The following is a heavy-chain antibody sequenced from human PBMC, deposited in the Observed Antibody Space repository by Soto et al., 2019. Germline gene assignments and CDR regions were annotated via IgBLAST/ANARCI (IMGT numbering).Heavy chain of an antibody. J-gene: IGHJ6*03. V-gene: IGHV4-34*01. CDR2: INHSGST. CDR1: GGSFSGYY. Sequence: QVQLQQWGAGLLKPSETLSLTCAVYGGSFSGYYWSWIRQPPGKGLEWIGEINHSGSTNYNPSLKSRVTISVDTSKNQFSLKLSSVTAADTAVYYCARGRLRIVFYYYYYMDVWGKGTTVTVSS. CDR3: ARGRLRIVFYYYYYMDV. D-gene: IGHD4-17*01.